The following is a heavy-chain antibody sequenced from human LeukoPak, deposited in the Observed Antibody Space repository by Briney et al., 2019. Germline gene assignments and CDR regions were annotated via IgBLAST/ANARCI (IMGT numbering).Heavy chain of an antibody. V-gene: IGHV7-4-1*02. D-gene: IGHD3-9*01. CDR2: INTNTGNP. CDR1: GYTFTIYA. J-gene: IGHJ4*02. CDR3: ARPRDPLYFDLSFDY. Sequence: ASVKVSCKASGYTFTIYAMNWVRQAPGQGLEWMGWINTNTGNPTYAQGFTGRFVFSLDTSVSTAYLQISSLKAEDTAVYYCARPRDPLYFDLSFDYWGQGTLVTVSS.